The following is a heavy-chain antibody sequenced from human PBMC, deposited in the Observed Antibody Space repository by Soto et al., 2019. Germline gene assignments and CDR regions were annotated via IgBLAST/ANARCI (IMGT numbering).Heavy chain of an antibody. V-gene: IGHV3-33*01. CDR3: ARPPKGPAALNNFDY. J-gene: IGHJ4*02. D-gene: IGHD2-2*01. Sequence: AGGSLRLSCAASGFTFSSYGMHWVRQAPGKGLEWVAVIWYDGSNKYYADSVKGRFTISRDNSKNTLYLQMNSLRAEDTAVYYCARPPKGPAALNNFDYWGQGTLVTVSS. CDR2: IWYDGSNK. CDR1: GFTFSSYG.